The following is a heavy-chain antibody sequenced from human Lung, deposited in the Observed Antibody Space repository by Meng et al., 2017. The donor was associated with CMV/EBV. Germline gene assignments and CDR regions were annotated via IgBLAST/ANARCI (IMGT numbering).Heavy chain of an antibody. CDR1: GYSFTGYW. D-gene: IGHD2-15*01. CDR2: IYPGDSDT. Sequence: GESXKISCEGSGYSFTGYWIAWVRQMPGRGLEWMGIIYPGDSDTRYSPSFQGQVTISADKSISTAYLQWSSLKASDTAMYYCARHPAFVYCSHTTACPYYFDYXRGGXLVTVSS. CDR3: ARHPAFVYCSHTTACPYYFDY. V-gene: IGHV5-51*01. J-gene: IGHJ4*02.